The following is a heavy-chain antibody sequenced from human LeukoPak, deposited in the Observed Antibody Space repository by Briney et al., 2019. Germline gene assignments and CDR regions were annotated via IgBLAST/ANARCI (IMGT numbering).Heavy chain of an antibody. V-gene: IGHV3-30*02. CDR3: AKKDCSSTSCPKFIDY. D-gene: IGHD2-2*01. CDR1: GFTFSSYG. J-gene: IGHJ4*02. CDR2: IRPDGSDK. Sequence: GGSLRLSCEASGFTFSSYGIHWVRQAPGKGLEWVAFIRPDGSDKYYADSVKGRFTISRDNSKNTLYLQMNSLRAEDTAVYYCAKKDCSSTSCPKFIDYWGQGTLVTVSS.